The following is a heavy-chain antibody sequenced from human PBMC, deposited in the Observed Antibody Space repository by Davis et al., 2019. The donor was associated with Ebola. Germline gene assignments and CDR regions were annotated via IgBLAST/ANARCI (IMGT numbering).Heavy chain of an antibody. J-gene: IGHJ4*02. CDR1: GDSVSSDTVG. D-gene: IGHD2-8*02. V-gene: IGHV6-1*01. CDR2: TYYRSRWYN. Sequence: SQTLSLTCAISGDSVSSDTVGWNWIRQSPSRGLEWLARTYYRSRWYNDYAVSVKSRVTIRPDTSKNQFSLHLNSVTPEDTAVYYCARSTGPYVDYWGQGALVTVSS. CDR3: ARSTGPYVDY.